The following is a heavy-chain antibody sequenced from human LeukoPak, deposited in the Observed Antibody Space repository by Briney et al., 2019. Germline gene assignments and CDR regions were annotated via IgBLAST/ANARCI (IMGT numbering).Heavy chain of an antibody. J-gene: IGHJ4*02. CDR3: ARTEGYYLFDY. Sequence: SGTLSLTCTVSGGSVSSGSFYWSLIRHPPGKGLEWIGYIYYSGSASYNPSLKNRVTMSVDTSKNQISLKLSSVTAAVTAVYYCARTEGYYLFDYWGQGTLVTVSS. V-gene: IGHV4-61*01. CDR2: IYYSGSA. D-gene: IGHD2/OR15-2a*01. CDR1: GGSVSSGSFY.